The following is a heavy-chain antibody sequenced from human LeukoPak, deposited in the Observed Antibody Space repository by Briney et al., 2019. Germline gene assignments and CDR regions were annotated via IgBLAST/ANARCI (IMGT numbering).Heavy chain of an antibody. D-gene: IGHD4-17*01. J-gene: IGHJ6*02. CDR3: AKGPGDDYGDYDFYYYYGMDV. V-gene: IGHV3-23*01. CDR2: ISGSGGST. Sequence: PGGSLRLSCAASGFTFSSYAMSWVRQAPGKGLEWVSAISGSGGSTYYADSVKGRFTISRDSSKNTLYLQMNSLRAEDTAVYYRAKGPGDDYGDYDFYYYYGMDVWGQGTTVTVSS. CDR1: GFTFSSYA.